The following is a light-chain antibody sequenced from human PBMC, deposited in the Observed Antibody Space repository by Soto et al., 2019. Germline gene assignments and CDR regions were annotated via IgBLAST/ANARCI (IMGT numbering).Light chain of an antibody. V-gene: IGKV3-15*01. J-gene: IGKJ2*01. CDR3: QQNNNWPYT. Sequence: EIVMTQSPATLSVSPGERATLSCRASHSVSGGLAWYQQKPGQAPRLLIYRASIRVTGIPARLSGSGSGTEFTLTISSLQSEDFAVYYCQQNNNWPYTFGQGTKLEIK. CDR2: RAS. CDR1: HSVSGG.